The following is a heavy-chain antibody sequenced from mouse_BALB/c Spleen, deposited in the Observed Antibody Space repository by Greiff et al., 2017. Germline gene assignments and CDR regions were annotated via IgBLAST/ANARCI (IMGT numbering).Heavy chain of an antibody. J-gene: IGHJ2*01. Sequence: VQLKQSGAELVRSGASVKLSCTASGFNIKDYYMHWVKQRPEQGLEWIGWIDPENGDTEYAPKFQGKATMTADTSSNTAYLQLSSLTSEDTAVYYCNARDYDFDYWGQGTTLTVSS. D-gene: IGHD2-4*01. CDR3: NARDYDFDY. V-gene: IGHV14-4*02. CDR2: IDPENGDT. CDR1: GFNIKDYY.